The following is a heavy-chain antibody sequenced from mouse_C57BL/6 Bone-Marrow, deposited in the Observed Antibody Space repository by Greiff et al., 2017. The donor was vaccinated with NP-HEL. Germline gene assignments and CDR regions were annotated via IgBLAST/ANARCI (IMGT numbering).Heavy chain of an antibody. V-gene: IGHV5-6*01. CDR1: GFTFSSYG. CDR3: ARHLL. Sequence: EVKLVESGGDLVKPGGSLKLSCAASGFTFSSYGMSWVRQTPDKRLEWVATISSGGSYTYYPDSVKGRFTISRDNAKNTLYLKMSSLKSEDTAMYYCARHLLGGQGTLVTVSA. CDR2: ISSGGSYT. J-gene: IGHJ3*01. D-gene: IGHD2-10*01.